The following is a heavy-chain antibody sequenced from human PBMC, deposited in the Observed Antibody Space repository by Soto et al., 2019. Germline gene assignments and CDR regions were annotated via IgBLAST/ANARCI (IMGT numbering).Heavy chain of an antibody. CDR1: GFTFSSYG. CDR3: AGCIWQYMVRGVNTLSYYYYGMDV. J-gene: IGHJ6*02. Sequence: GGSLRLSCAASGFTFSSYGMHWVRQAPGKGLEWVAVISYDGSNKYYADSVKGRFTISRDNSKNTLYLQMNSLRAEDTAVYYCAGCIWQYMVRGVNTLSYYYYGMDVWGQGTTVTVSS. D-gene: IGHD3-10*01. V-gene: IGHV3-30*03. CDR2: ISYDGSNK.